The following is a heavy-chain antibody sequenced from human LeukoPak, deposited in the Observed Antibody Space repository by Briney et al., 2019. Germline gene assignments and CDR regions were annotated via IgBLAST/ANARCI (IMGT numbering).Heavy chain of an antibody. D-gene: IGHD3-16*02. CDR1: GGSISSNRYY. Sequence: SETLSLTCTVSGGSISSNRYYWGWIRQPPGKGLEWIGSFYYSGSTYYNPSLKSRVTISVDTSKNQFSLKLSSVTAADTAVYYCARGFYDYVWGSYRYTHFDYWGQGTLVTVSS. J-gene: IGHJ4*02. V-gene: IGHV4-39*07. CDR2: FYYSGST. CDR3: ARGFYDYVWGSYRYTHFDY.